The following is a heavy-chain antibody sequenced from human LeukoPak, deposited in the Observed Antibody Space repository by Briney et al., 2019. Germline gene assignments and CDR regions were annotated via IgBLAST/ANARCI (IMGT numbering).Heavy chain of an antibody. D-gene: IGHD3-22*01. V-gene: IGHV3-30*18. CDR3: AKDGSDHYDITVIPSPHYYLDY. CDR1: GFTFSSYG. Sequence: GGSLRLSCAASGFTFSSYGMHWVRQAPGKGLEWVTIISYDGTNKYYGDSVKGRFTVSRDNSKNTLYLQMNSLRAEDTAVYFCAKDGSDHYDITVIPSPHYYLDYWGQGTLVTVSS. J-gene: IGHJ4*02. CDR2: ISYDGTNK.